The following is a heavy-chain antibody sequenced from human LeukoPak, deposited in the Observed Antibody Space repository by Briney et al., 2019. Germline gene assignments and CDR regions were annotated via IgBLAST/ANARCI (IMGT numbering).Heavy chain of an antibody. CDR1: GFTFRFYG. CDR2: ISGSGGST. D-gene: IGHD6-19*01. J-gene: IGHJ4*02. V-gene: IGHV3-23*01. CDR3: ARDLDRFGGWYEY. Sequence: GGSLRLSYVASGFTFRFYGMSWVRQAPGKGLEWVSFISGSGGSTYYADFMKGRFTISRDNSKNTLFLQMNSLRAEDTAVYYCARDLDRFGGWYEYWGQGTLVTVSS.